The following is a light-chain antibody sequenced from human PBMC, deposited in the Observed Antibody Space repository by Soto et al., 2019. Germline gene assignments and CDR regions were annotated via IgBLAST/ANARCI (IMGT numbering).Light chain of an antibody. Sequence: EIVMTQSPATLSVSPGERATLSCRASQSLDGNYLAWYQQKPGQAPRLLIYGASTRATGIPDRFSGSGSGTDFTLTISRLEPEDVAVYYCQQYEAVVTFGQGTKVDIK. CDR1: QSLDGNY. V-gene: IGKV3-20*01. J-gene: IGKJ1*01. CDR2: GAS. CDR3: QQYEAVVT.